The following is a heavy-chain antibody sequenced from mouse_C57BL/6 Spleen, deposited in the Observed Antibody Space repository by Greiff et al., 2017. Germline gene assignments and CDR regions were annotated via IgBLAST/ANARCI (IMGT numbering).Heavy chain of an antibody. CDR2: ISNLAYSI. V-gene: IGHV5-15*01. CDR1: GFTFSDYG. CDR3: ARRDYYGSSYEFAY. Sequence: EVMLVESGGGLVQPGGSLKLSCAASGFTFSDYGMAWVRQAPRKGPEWVAFISNLAYSIYYADTVTGRFTISRENAKNTLYLEMSSLRSEDTAMYYCARRDYYGSSYEFAYWGQGTLVTVSA. J-gene: IGHJ3*01. D-gene: IGHD1-1*01.